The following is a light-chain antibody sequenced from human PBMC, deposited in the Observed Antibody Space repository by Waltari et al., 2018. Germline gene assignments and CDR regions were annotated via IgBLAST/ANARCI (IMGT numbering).Light chain of an antibody. CDR1: QSVSSN. Sequence: EIVMTQSPATLSVSPGERATLSCRASQSVSSNLAWYQQQPGQAPMLLIYGASTRATGIPARFSGSGSGTEFTLTISSLQSEDFAVYYCQQYNNWPRTFGGGTKVEIK. CDR3: QQYNNWPRT. V-gene: IGKV3-15*01. CDR2: GAS. J-gene: IGKJ4*01.